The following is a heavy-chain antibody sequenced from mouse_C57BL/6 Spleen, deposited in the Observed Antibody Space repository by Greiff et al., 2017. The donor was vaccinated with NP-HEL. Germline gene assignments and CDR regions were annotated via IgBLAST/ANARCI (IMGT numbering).Heavy chain of an antibody. J-gene: IGHJ3*01. D-gene: IGHD1-1*01. V-gene: IGHV2-2*01. Sequence: QVQLKESGPGLVQPSQSLSITCTVSGFSLTSYGVHWVRQSPGKGLEWLGVIWSGGSTDYNAAFISRLSISKDNSKSQVFFKMNSLQADDTAIYYCARNFDYYGSSYGFAYWGQGTLVTVSA. CDR2: IWSGGST. CDR1: GFSLTSYG. CDR3: ARNFDYYGSSYGFAY.